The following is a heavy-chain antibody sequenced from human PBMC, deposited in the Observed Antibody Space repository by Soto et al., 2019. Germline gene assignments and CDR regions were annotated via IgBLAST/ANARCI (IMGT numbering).Heavy chain of an antibody. V-gene: IGHV3-23*01. CDR2: ISDSGGST. CDR1: GFTFNSYA. D-gene: IGHD2-15*01. Sequence: EVQLLESGGGLVQPGGSLRLSCAASGFTFNSYAMSWVRQAPGKGLEWVSGISDSGGSTYYADSVKGRFTISRDNSKNTLYLQMNSLRAEDTAVYYCANGCGGTCYSRIHYWGQGTLVTVSS. CDR3: ANGCGGTCYSRIHY. J-gene: IGHJ4*02.